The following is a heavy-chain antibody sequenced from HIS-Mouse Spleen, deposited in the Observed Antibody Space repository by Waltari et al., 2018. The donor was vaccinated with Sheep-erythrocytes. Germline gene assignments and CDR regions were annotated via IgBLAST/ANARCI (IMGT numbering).Heavy chain of an antibody. D-gene: IGHD1-26*01. Sequence: QVQLVQSGAEVKKPGSSVKVSCKASGGTFSSYAISWVRQAPGQGLEWMGRMIPILGIANYAQKFQGRVTITADKSTGTAYMELSSLRSEDTAVYYCAQTGATTPHFDYWGQGTLVTVSS. CDR2: MIPILGIA. CDR3: AQTGATTPHFDY. V-gene: IGHV1-69*04. J-gene: IGHJ4*02. CDR1: GGTFSSYA.